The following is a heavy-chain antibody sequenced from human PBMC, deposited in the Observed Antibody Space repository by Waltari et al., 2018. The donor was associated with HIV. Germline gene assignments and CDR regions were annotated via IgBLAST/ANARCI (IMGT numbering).Heavy chain of an antibody. CDR1: GFAFNNFA. J-gene: IGHJ6*02. V-gene: IGHV3-30*18. CDR3: AKVAGRSGSYSHYYYGMDV. D-gene: IGHD1-26*01. Sequence: QVQLVESGGGVVQPGGSLSLSCAASGFAFNNFAMHWVRQAPGKGLEWVAVISYDGDQYYADSVKGRFTISRDNSKKSLFLQMSSLRPEDSAVYYCAKVAGRSGSYSHYYYGMDVWGQGTTVTVS. CDR2: ISYDGDQ.